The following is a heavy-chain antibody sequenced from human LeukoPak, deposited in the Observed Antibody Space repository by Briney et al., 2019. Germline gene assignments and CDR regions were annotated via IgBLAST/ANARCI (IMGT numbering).Heavy chain of an antibody. CDR2: FDPEDGET. CDR3: ARGRDGYNYVGSYNWFDP. V-gene: IGHV1-24*01. J-gene: IGHJ5*02. D-gene: IGHD5-24*01. Sequence: GASVKVSCEVSGYTLTELSMHWVRQAPGKGLEWMGGFDPEDGETIYAQKFQGRVTMTEDTSTDTAYMELSSQRSEDTAVYYCARGRDGYNYVGSYNWFDPWGQGTLVTVSS. CDR1: GYTLTELS.